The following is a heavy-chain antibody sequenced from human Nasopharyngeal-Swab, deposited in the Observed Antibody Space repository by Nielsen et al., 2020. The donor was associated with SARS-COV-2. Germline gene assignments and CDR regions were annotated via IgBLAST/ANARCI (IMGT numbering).Heavy chain of an antibody. CDR3: ARLHVDRVNYYYYYGMDV. J-gene: IGHJ6*02. D-gene: IGHD5-12*01. CDR1: GYSFTNYW. Sequence: GESLKISCKGSGYSFTNYWIGWVRQMPGKGLEWMGIIYPGDSDTRYSPSFQGQVTISADKSISTAYLQWSSLKASDTAMYYCARLHVDRVNYYYYYGMDVWGQGTTVTVSS. V-gene: IGHV5-51*01. CDR2: IYPGDSDT.